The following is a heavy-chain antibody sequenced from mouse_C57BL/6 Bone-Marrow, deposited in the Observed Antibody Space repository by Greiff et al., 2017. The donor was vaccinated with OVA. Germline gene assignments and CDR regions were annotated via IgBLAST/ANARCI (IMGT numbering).Heavy chain of an antibody. J-gene: IGHJ1*03. CDR3: ARGYSNYEF. CDR2: IDPSDSET. D-gene: IGHD2-5*01. V-gene: IGHV1-52*01. CDR1: GYTFTSYW. Sequence: QVQLQQPGAELVRPGSSVKLSCKASGYTFTSYWMHWVKQRPIQGLEWIGNIDPSDSETHYNQKFKDKATLTVDKSSSTAYMQLSSQTSDDSAVYYCARGYSNYEFWGTGTTVTVSS.